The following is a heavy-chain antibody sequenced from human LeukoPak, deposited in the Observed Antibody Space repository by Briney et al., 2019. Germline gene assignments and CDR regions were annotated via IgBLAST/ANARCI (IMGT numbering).Heavy chain of an antibody. J-gene: IGHJ4*02. CDR2: ISFDGSNQ. CDR3: AKPPEVGATVGYFDY. D-gene: IGHD1-26*01. Sequence: PGSSLRLSCAASGFTFSDYGMHWVRQAPGKGLEWVALISFDGSNQYYADSVKGRFTISRDNSKNTLYLQMSSLRTEDTAVYYCAKPPEVGATVGYFDYWGQGTLVTVSS. CDR1: GFTFSDYG. V-gene: IGHV3-30*18.